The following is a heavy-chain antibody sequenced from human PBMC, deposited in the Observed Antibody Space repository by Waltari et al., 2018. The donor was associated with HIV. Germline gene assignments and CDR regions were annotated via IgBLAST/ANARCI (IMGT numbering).Heavy chain of an antibody. D-gene: IGHD1-20*01. J-gene: IGHJ2*01. CDR3: ARDYNWNRWGYFDL. V-gene: IGHV3-7*01. CDR2: IKQDGSEK. Sequence: SCAASGFTFSSYWMSWVRQAPGKGLEWVANIKQDGSEKYYVDSVKGRFTISRDNAKNSLYLQMNSLRAEDTAVYYCARDYNWNRWGYFDLWGRGTLVTVSS. CDR1: GFTFSSYW.